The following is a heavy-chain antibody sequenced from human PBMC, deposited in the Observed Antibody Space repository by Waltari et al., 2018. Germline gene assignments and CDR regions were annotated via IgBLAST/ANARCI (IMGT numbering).Heavy chain of an antibody. Sequence: EVQVVASGGEFVQPGGSLGLSCAASGFPFSSYRMTWVRQAPGKGLEWVANINADGSEKEYVDSVKGRFTISRDNAKNSLYLQMNSLRVEDTAVYYCARLHSANYWGQGTLVTVSS. CDR1: GFPFSSYR. D-gene: IGHD2-15*01. CDR3: ARLHSANY. J-gene: IGHJ4*02. CDR2: INADGSEK. V-gene: IGHV3-7*01.